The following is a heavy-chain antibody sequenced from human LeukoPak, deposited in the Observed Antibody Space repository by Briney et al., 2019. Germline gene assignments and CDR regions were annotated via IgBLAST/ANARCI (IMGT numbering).Heavy chain of an antibody. CDR3: ARSITMIVVVGGYDY. Sequence: PGGSLRLSCAASGFTFSSYAMHWVRQAPGKGLEWVAVISYDGSNKYYADSVKGRFTISRDNSKNTLYLQMNSLRAEDTAVYYCARSITMIVVVGGYDYWGQGTLVTVSS. CDR2: ISYDGSNK. V-gene: IGHV3-30-3*01. CDR1: GFTFSSYA. D-gene: IGHD3-22*01. J-gene: IGHJ4*02.